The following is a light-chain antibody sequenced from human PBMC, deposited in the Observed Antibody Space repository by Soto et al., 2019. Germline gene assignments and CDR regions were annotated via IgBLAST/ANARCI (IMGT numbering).Light chain of an antibody. J-gene: IGKJ4*01. Sequence: DIVMTQSPDSLAVSLGERATINCKSSQSVLSNSNNQNYLAWYQQKPGQAPKLLIYWASTRESGVPDRFSGSGSEADFTLSVSSLQSEDVAVYYCQQYFSTPTFGGGTKVEI. CDR2: WAS. CDR1: QSVLSNSNNQNY. V-gene: IGKV4-1*01. CDR3: QQYFSTPT.